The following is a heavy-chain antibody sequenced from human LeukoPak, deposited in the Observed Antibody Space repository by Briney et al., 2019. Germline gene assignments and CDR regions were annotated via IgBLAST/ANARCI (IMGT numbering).Heavy chain of an antibody. Sequence: AGGSLRLSCAASGFTLSSYGMHWVRQAPGKGLEWVAVISYDGSNKYYADSVKGRFTISRDNSKNTLYLQMNSLRAEDTAVYYCAKVGSGSYYFFFDYWGQGTLVAVSS. CDR3: AKVGSGSYYFFFDY. J-gene: IGHJ4*02. CDR1: GFTLSSYG. CDR2: ISYDGSNK. V-gene: IGHV3-30*18. D-gene: IGHD3-10*01.